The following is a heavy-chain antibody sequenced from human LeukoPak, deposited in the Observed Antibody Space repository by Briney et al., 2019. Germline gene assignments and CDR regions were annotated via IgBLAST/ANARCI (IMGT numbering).Heavy chain of an antibody. V-gene: IGHV3-30*03. CDR2: ISYDGSNK. J-gene: IGHJ4*02. CDR1: GFTFSSYG. D-gene: IGHD1-26*01. Sequence: PGRSLRLSCAASGFTFSSYGMHWVRQAPGKGLEWVAVISYDGSNKYYADSVKGRFTISRDNSKNTLYLQMNSLRAEDTAVYYCARARDSGSYFDYWGQGTLVTVSS. CDR3: ARARDSGSYFDY.